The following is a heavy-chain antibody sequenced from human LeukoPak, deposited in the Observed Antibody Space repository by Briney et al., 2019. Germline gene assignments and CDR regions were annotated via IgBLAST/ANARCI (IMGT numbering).Heavy chain of an antibody. CDR1: GGSISSGGYS. J-gene: IGHJ5*02. CDR2: IYYSGST. D-gene: IGHD2-15*01. CDR3: ARDRLCSGGSCYSWFDP. V-gene: IGHV4-30-4*07. Sequence: SETLSLTCAVSGGSISSGGYSWSWIRQPPGKGLEWIGYIYYSGSTYYNPSLKSRVTVSVDTSKNQFSLKLSSVTAADTAVYYCARDRLCSGGSCYSWFDPWGQGTLVTVSS.